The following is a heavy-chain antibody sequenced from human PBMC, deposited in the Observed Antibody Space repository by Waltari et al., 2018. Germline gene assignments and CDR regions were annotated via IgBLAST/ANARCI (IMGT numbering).Heavy chain of an antibody. CDR1: GFPFSSYW. V-gene: IGHV3-7*01. CDR3: ARDENYSFDY. Sequence: EVQLVESGGGLVQPGGSLRLSCAASGFPFSSYWMSWVRQAPGKGLEWVANIKQDGSEKYYVDSVKGRFTISRDNAKNSLYLQMNSLRAEDTAVYYCARDENYSFDYWGQGTLVTVSS. J-gene: IGHJ4*02. CDR2: IKQDGSEK.